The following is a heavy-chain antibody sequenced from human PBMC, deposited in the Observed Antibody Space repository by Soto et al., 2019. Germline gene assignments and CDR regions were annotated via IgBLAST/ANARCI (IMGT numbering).Heavy chain of an antibody. D-gene: IGHD1-7*01. V-gene: IGHV1-46*03. CDR1: GYTFTSYY. J-gene: IGHJ6*03. CDR2: INPSGGST. Sequence: ASVKVSCRASGYTFTSYYMHWVRQAPGQGLEWMGIINPSGGSTSYAQKFQGRVTMTRDTSTSTVYMELSSLRSEDTAVYYCAKGGTNQYYYYYYMAVWGKGTTVTVSS. CDR3: AKGGTNQYYYYYYMAV.